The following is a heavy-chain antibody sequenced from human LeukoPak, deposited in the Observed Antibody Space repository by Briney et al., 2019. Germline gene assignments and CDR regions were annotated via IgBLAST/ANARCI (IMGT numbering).Heavy chain of an antibody. CDR3: AKDLRYSSSWYAYYYYGMDV. V-gene: IGHV3-30*18. J-gene: IGHJ6*02. CDR2: ISYDGSNK. CDR1: GFTFSSYA. Sequence: PGGSLRLSCAASGFTFSSYAIHWVRQAPGKGLEWVAVISYDGSNKYYADSVKGRFTISRDNSKNTLYLQMNSLRAEDTAVYYCAKDLRYSSSWYAYYYYGMDVWGQGTTVTVSS. D-gene: IGHD6-13*01.